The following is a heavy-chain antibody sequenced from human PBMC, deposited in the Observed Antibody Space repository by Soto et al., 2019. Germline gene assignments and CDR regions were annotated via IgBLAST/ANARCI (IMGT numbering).Heavy chain of an antibody. CDR3: ASSMRPADESYYYYYMDV. CDR1: GFTFSSYS. J-gene: IGHJ6*03. CDR2: ISSSSSYI. V-gene: IGHV3-21*01. Sequence: GGSLRLSCAASGFTFSSYSMNWVRQAPGKGLEWVSSISSSSSYIYYADSVKGRFTISRDNAKNSLYLQMNSLRAEDTAVYYCASSMRPADESYYYYYMDVWGKGTTVTVSS.